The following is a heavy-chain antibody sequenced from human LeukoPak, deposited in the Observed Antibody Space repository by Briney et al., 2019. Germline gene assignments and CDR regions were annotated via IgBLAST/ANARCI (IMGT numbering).Heavy chain of an antibody. Sequence: PGGSLRLSCAASGFTFSGSAMHWVRQASGKGLEWVGRIRSKANSYATAYAASVKGRFTISRDDSKNTAYLQMNSLKTEDTAVYYCTRRRAAVAGPGGYYYMDVWGKGTTVTVSS. J-gene: IGHJ6*03. CDR1: GFTFSGSA. CDR3: TRRRAAVAGPGGYYYMDV. CDR2: IRSKANSYAT. D-gene: IGHD6-19*01. V-gene: IGHV3-73*01.